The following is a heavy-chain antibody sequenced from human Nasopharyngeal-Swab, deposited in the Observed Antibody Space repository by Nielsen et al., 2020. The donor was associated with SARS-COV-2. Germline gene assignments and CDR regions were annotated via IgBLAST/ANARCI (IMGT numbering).Heavy chain of an antibody. V-gene: IGHV1-46*01. J-gene: IGHJ5*02. Sequence: ASVKVSCKASGYTFTSYYMHWVRQAPGQGLEWIGIINPSGGSTSYAQKFQGRVTMTRDTSTSTVYMELSSLRSEDTAVYYCARDRGYFDPLGWFDPWGQGTLVTVSS. CDR1: GYTFTSYY. CDR2: INPSGGST. D-gene: IGHD3-9*01. CDR3: ARDRGYFDPLGWFDP.